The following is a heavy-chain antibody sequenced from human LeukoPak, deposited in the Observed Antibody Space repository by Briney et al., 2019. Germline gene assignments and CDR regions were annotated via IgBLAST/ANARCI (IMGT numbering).Heavy chain of an antibody. Sequence: GGSLRLSCAASGFTFSSYSMNWVRQAPGKGLELVSSISSSSSYIYYADSVKGRFTISRDNAKNSLYLQMNSLRVEDTAVYYCARALSSSRQAFDYWGQGTLVTVSS. J-gene: IGHJ4*02. CDR2: ISSSSSYI. V-gene: IGHV3-21*01. CDR3: ARALSSSRQAFDY. D-gene: IGHD6-6*01. CDR1: GFTFSSYS.